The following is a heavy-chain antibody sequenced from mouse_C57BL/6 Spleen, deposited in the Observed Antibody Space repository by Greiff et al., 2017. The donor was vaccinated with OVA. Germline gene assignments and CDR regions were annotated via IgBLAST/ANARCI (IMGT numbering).Heavy chain of an antibody. J-gene: IGHJ4*01. CDR2: IDPSDSET. CDR1: GYTFTSYW. CDR3: ARGYYEGYAMDY. V-gene: IGHV1-52*01. Sequence: VQLQQPGAELVRPGSSVKLSCKASGYTFTSYWMHWVKQRPIQGLEWIGNIDPSDSETHYNQKFKDKATLTVDKSSSTAYMQLSSLTSEDSAVYYCARGYYEGYAMDYWGQGTSVTVSS. D-gene: IGHD2-3*01.